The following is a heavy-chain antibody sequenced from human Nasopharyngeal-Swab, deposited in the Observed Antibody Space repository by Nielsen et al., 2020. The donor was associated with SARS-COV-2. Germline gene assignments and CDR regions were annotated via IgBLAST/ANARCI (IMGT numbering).Heavy chain of an antibody. CDR3: ARATDTTTYGLYY. J-gene: IGHJ4*02. Sequence: GGSLTLSCDASGFTSRNYHINWVRQAPGRGLEWVTSISTSSSTIHYADSVKGRFTISRDNAKDPLYLQMSSLRAEDTAFYYCARATDTTTYGLYYWGQGTLVTVSS. CDR2: ISTSSSTI. D-gene: IGHD3-10*01. V-gene: IGHV3-48*04. CDR1: GFTSRNYH.